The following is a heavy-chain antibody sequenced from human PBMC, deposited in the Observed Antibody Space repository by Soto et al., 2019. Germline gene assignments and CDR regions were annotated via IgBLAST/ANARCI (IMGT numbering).Heavy chain of an antibody. D-gene: IGHD2-21*01. CDR1: GFTFSSYW. V-gene: IGHV3-7*01. Sequence: GGSLRLSCAASGFTFSSYWMSWVRQAPGKGLEWVANIKQDGSEKYYVDSVKGRFTISRDNAKNSLYLQMNSLRAEDTAVYYCARGSTVVIHRYYFDYWGQGTLVTVSS. CDR2: IKQDGSEK. J-gene: IGHJ4*02. CDR3: ARGSTVVIHRYYFDY.